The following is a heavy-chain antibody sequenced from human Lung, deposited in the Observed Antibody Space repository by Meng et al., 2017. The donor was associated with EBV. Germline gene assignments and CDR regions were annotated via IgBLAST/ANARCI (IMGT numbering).Heavy chain of an antibody. V-gene: IGHV3-21*01. J-gene: IGHJ4*02. CDR1: GFIFSSYN. Sequence: EVRLVESGGGLVKPGGSLRLSCAASGFIFSSYNINWVRQAPGKGLEWVSFISSSSSYIYYADSVRGRFTISRDNTKNSVSLQMNSPRAEDTAVYYCAREVWRGVGTDYWGQGILVTVSS. CDR2: ISSSSSYI. D-gene: IGHD1-1*01. CDR3: AREVWRGVGTDY.